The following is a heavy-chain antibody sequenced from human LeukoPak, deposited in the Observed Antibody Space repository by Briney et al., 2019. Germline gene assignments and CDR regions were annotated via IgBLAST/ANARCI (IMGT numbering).Heavy chain of an antibody. CDR3: VRGVPYYDILTGPSLAY. J-gene: IGHJ4*02. Sequence: GGSLRLSCAASGFTFSSYEMNWVRQAPGKGLEWVSYISSSGSTIYYADSVKGRFTVSRDNAKNSLYLQMNSLRAEDTAVYYCVRGVPYYDILTGPSLAYWGQGTLVAVSS. CDR2: ISSSGSTI. V-gene: IGHV3-48*03. CDR1: GFTFSSYE. D-gene: IGHD3-9*01.